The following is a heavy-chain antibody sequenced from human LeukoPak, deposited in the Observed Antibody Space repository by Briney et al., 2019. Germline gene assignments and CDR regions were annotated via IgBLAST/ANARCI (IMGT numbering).Heavy chain of an antibody. CDR3: ATSVLGPNAFDI. CDR1: GYTFTSYY. Sequence: ASVKVSCKASGYTFTSYYMHWVRQAPGQGLEWMGIINPSGGSTSYAQKFQGRVTMTRDTSTSTVYMELSSLRSEDTAVYYCATSVLGPNAFDIWGQGTMVTVSS. CDR2: INPSGGST. V-gene: IGHV1-46*01. J-gene: IGHJ3*02. D-gene: IGHD1-26*01.